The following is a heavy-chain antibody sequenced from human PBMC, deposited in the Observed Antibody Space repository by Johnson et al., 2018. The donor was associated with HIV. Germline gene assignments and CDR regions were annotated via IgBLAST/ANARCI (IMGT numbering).Heavy chain of an antibody. D-gene: IGHD1-26*01. CDR3: ARDKVDDAFDI. J-gene: IGHJ3*02. Sequence: QVQLVESGGGLVQPGGSLRLSCAASGFTFSSYEMNWVRQAPGKGLEWVAVISYDGSNKYYADSVKGRFTISRDNSKNTLYLQMNSLRAEDTAVYYCARDKVDDAFDIWGQGTMVTVSS. V-gene: IGHV3-30*04. CDR1: GFTFSSYE. CDR2: ISYDGSNK.